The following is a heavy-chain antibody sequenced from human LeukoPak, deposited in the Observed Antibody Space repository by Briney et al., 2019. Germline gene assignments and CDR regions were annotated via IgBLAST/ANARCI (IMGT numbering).Heavy chain of an antibody. V-gene: IGHV3-33*01. CDR1: GFIFSGYG. CDR2: IWYDGSNK. Sequence: PGGSLSLSCAASGFIFSGYGMHWVRQAPGKGLEWVAVIWYDGSNKYYADSVKGRFTISRDNSKNTLYLQMNSLRAEDTAVFYCARGNFRRDGYNFDYWGQGTLVTVSS. D-gene: IGHD5-24*01. J-gene: IGHJ4*02. CDR3: ARGNFRRDGYNFDY.